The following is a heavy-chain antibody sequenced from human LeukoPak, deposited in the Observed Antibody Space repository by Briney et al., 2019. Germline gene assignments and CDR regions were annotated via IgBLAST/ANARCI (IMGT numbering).Heavy chain of an antibody. D-gene: IGHD1-26*01. V-gene: IGHV1-8*03. J-gene: IGHJ5*02. Sequence: GASVKVSCKASGYTFTSYDINWVRQATGQGLEWMGWMNPNSGNTGYAQKFQGRVTITRNTSISTAYMELSSLRSEDTAVYYCARGSEYSGSYYDWFDPWGQGTLVTVSS. CDR1: GYTFTSYD. CDR2: MNPNSGNT. CDR3: ARGSEYSGSYYDWFDP.